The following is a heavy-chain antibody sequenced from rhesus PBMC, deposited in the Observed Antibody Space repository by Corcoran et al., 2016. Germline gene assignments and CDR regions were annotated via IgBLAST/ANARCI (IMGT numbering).Heavy chain of an antibody. CDR3: TRFDV. Sequence: VQLVESGGGVVQSGGYLRLSCAAYGFTCRSLGIHCGRQAQGKGLECVEVISSDGSKIYFADSVKDRGTMSRDNYKNILYLQMNNLQLEYTAVYYCTRFDVWGPGVLVTVSS. V-gene: IGHV3-54*02. CDR2: ISSDGSKI. J-gene: IGHJ5-1*01. CDR1: GFTCRSLG.